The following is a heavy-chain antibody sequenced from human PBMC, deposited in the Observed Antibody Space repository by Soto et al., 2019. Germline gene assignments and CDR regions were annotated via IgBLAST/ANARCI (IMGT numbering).Heavy chain of an antibody. CDR3: AREAAGTGFAY. CDR1: GGSISSGGYY. CDR2: IYYSGST. D-gene: IGHD6-13*01. J-gene: IGHJ4*02. Sequence: SETLSLTCTVSGGSISSGGYYWSWIRLHPGKGLEWIGYIYYSGSTYYNPSLKSRVTISVDTSKNQFSLKLSSVTAADTAVYYCAREAAGTGFAYRGQGTLVTVSS. V-gene: IGHV4-31*03.